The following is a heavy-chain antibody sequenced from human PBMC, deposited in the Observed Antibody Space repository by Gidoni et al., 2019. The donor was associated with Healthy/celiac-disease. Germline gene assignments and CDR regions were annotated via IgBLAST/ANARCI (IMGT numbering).Heavy chain of an antibody. V-gene: IGHV3-33*01. D-gene: IGHD2-21*02. CDR1: GFTFSSYG. CDR2: IWYDGSNK. Sequence: QVQLVESGGGVVQPGRSLRLSCAASGFTFSSYGLHWVRQAPGKGLEWLAVIWYDGSNKYYADSVKGRFTISRDNSKNTLYLQMNSLRAEDTAVYYCAREGNCGGDCLGVGDYYYGMDVWGQGTTVTVSS. J-gene: IGHJ6*02. CDR3: AREGNCGGDCLGVGDYYYGMDV.